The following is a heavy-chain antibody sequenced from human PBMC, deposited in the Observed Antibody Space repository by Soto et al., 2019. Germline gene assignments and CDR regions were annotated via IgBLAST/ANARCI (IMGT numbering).Heavy chain of an antibody. CDR3: ARDHDSSGWYDAFDI. CDR1: GFTFSSYS. CDR2: ISSSSSTI. Sequence: EVQLVESGGGLVQPGGSLRLSCAASGFTFSSYSMNWVRLAPGKGLEWVSYISSSSSTIYYADSVKGRFTISRDNAKNSLYLQMNSLRDEDTAVYYCARDHDSSGWYDAFDIWGQGTMVTVSS. J-gene: IGHJ3*02. D-gene: IGHD6-19*01. V-gene: IGHV3-48*02.